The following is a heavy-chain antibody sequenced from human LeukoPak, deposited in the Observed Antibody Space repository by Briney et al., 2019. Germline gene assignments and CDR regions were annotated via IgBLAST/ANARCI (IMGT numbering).Heavy chain of an antibody. CDR2: IKSKADGGTT. CDR3: TTERRFGECFDY. J-gene: IGHJ4*02. CDR1: GFTFSNAW. Sequence: PGGSLRLSCAASGFTFSNAWMNWVRQAPGKGLEWVGRIKSKADGGTTDYAAPVKGRFTISRDDSKNTLYLQVNSLKTEDTAVYYCTTERRFGECFDYWGQGTLVTVSS. V-gene: IGHV3-15*01. D-gene: IGHD3-10*01.